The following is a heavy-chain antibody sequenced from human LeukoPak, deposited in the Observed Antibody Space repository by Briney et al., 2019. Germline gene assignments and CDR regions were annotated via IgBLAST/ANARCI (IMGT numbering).Heavy chain of an antibody. CDR3: ATLYGDDAFDI. V-gene: IGHV3-30*03. CDR1: GLTFSSYG. D-gene: IGHD4-17*01. Sequence: PGGSLRLSCAASGLTFSSYGMHWVRQAPGKGLEWVAVISYDGSNKYYADSVKGRFTISRDNSKNTLYLQMNSLRAEDTAVYYCATLYGDDAFDIWGQGTMVTVSS. J-gene: IGHJ3*02. CDR2: ISYDGSNK.